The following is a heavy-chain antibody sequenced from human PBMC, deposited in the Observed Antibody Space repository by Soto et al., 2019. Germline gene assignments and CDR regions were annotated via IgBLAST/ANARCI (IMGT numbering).Heavy chain of an antibody. D-gene: IGHD3-22*01. CDR1: GGSVSSSSYY. V-gene: IGHV4-30-4*08. CDR3: VRGTDCATVDACFRYFDT. J-gene: IGHJ4*02. Sequence: QVRLQESGPGLVKPSQTVSLTCTVWGGSVSSSSYYWGWVRQPPGKGLEWVGYMYSSGSNYSNPSLTTPVDMSIDPSQSQFSLSLKYVTAADTAVYLCVRGTDCATVDACFRYFDTWGPGNLVTVSS. CDR2: MYSSGSN.